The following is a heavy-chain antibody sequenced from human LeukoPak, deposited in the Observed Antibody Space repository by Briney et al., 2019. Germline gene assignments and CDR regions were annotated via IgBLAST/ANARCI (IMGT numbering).Heavy chain of an antibody. Sequence: PSETLSLTCTVSGGSISSYHWSWIRQPAGKGLEWIGHIYTPGSTKYNPSLKSRVTMSVDTSKNQFSLKLSSVTAADTAVYYCARDVYEQWLPGAFDYWGQGTLVTVSS. J-gene: IGHJ4*02. V-gene: IGHV4-4*07. CDR2: IYTPGST. CDR1: GGSISSYH. D-gene: IGHD6-19*01. CDR3: ARDVYEQWLPGAFDY.